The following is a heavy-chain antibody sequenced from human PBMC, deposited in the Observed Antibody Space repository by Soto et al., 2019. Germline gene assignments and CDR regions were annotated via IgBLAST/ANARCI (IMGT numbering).Heavy chain of an antibody. J-gene: IGHJ6*02. CDR3: ARVKMETNDFWSGYLYYYGMDV. CDR1: GYTFTGYY. Sequence: ASVKVSCKASGYTFTGYYMHWVRQAPGQGLEWMGWINPNSGGTNYAQKLQGRVTMTRDTSISTAYMELSRLRSDDTAVYYCARVKMETNDFWSGYLYYYGMDVWGQGTTVTVSS. D-gene: IGHD3-3*01. V-gene: IGHV1-2*02. CDR2: INPNSGGT.